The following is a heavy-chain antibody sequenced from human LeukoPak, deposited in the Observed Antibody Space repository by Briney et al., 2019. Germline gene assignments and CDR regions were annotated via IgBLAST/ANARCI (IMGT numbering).Heavy chain of an antibody. CDR3: AKNRITVVTPWDELDY. CDR2: IRYDGSNK. J-gene: IGHJ4*02. V-gene: IGHV3-30*02. Sequence: QTGGSLRLSCAASGFTFSSYAMSWVRQAPGKGLEWVAFIRYDGSNKYYADSVKGRFTISRDNSKNTLYLQMNSLRAEDTAVYYCAKNRITVVTPWDELDYWGQGTLVTVSS. D-gene: IGHD4-23*01. CDR1: GFTFSSYA.